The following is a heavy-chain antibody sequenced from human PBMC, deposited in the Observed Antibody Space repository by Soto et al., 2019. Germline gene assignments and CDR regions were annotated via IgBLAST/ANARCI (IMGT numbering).Heavy chain of an antibody. D-gene: IGHD6-19*01. V-gene: IGHV3-23*01. J-gene: IGHJ4*01. CDR2: ISGSGDSP. CDR3: ARYTSAWYLDY. Sequence: PGGSVRQSVVSLEFPFLGFPRSWAPQAPGKGLEYVSSISGSGDSPYYADSVKGRFAISRDTSKNQFSLRLNSVTPDDTAVYYCARYTSAWYLDYWGQEPWSPSPQ. CDR1: EFPFLGFP.